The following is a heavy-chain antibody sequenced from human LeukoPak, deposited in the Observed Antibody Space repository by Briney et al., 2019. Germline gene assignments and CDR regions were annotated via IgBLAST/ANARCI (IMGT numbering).Heavy chain of an antibody. CDR2: VYYSGST. CDR3: ASGSSSWGYFDY. CDR1: GGSISSYY. V-gene: IGHV4-59*01. D-gene: IGHD6-13*01. J-gene: IGHJ4*02. Sequence: PSETLSLTCPVYGGSISSYYWSWIRQPPWKGLEWIGYVYYSGSTNYNPSLKSRVTISVDTSKNQFSLKLSSVTAADTAVYYCASGSSSWGYFDYWGQGTLVTVSS.